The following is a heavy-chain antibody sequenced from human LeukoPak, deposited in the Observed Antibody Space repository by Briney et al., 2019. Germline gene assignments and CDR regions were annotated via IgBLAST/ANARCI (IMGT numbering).Heavy chain of an antibody. J-gene: IGHJ6*02. CDR3: ARDIVVVVAATPSYYYGTDV. D-gene: IGHD2-15*01. Sequence: ASVKVSCKASGYTFTSYGISWVRQAPGQGLEWMGWISAYNGNTNYAQKLQGRVTMTTDTSTSTAYMELRSLRSDDTAVYYCARDIVVVVAATPSYYYGTDVWGQGTTVTVSS. CDR1: GYTFTSYG. CDR2: ISAYNGNT. V-gene: IGHV1-18*01.